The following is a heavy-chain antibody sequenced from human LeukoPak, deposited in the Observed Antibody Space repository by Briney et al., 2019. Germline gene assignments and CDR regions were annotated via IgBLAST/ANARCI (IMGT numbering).Heavy chain of an antibody. CDR1: GFTFSSYG. V-gene: IGHV3-30*18. CDR2: IPYDGSNK. CDR3: AKAGYSSSWYRFDI. D-gene: IGHD6-13*01. Sequence: GRSLRLSFAASGFTFSSYGMHWVRQAPGKGLEWVAVIPYDGSNKYYADSVKGRFTISRDNSKNTLYLQMNSLRAEDTAVYYCAKAGYSSSWYRFDIWGQGTMVTVSS. J-gene: IGHJ3*02.